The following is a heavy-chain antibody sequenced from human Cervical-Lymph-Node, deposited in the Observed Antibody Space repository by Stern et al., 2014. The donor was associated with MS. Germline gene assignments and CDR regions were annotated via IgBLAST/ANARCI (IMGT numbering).Heavy chain of an antibody. CDR2: VSYDGTKS. V-gene: IGHV3-30-3*01. J-gene: IGHJ4*02. CDR1: GFTFSTYA. CDR3: ARGGRGSGLEY. Sequence: VQLVGSGGGVVQPGRSLRLSCVVSGFTFSTYAMHWVRQAPGKGLEWVAFVSYDGTKSNSTDSVKARFTISRDNSKNTLYLHMNSLRDEDTAVYFCARGGRGSGLEYWGQGALVTVSS. D-gene: IGHD6-19*01.